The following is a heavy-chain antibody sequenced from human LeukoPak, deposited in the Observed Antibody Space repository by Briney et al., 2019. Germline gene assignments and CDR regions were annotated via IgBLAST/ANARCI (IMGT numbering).Heavy chain of an antibody. V-gene: IGHV4-59*08. D-gene: IGHD6-19*01. CDR2: IYYSGST. J-gene: IGHJ4*02. CDR3: ARQKVAVSGMGFDY. Sequence: KTSETLSLTCTVSGGSIRSCYWSWIRLPPPPGLGWIGYIYYSGSTNYNPSLKSRVTISVDTSKNQFSLKLTSVTAADTAMYYCARQKVAVSGMGFDYWGQGTLVTVSS. CDR1: GGSIRSCY.